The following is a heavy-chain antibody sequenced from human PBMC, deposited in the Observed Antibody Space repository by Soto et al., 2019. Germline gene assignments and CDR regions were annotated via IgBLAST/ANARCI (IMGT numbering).Heavy chain of an antibody. J-gene: IGHJ4*02. CDR2: IVVVSGNT. D-gene: IGHD3-22*01. V-gene: IGHV1-58*01. Sequence: ASVKVSCKASGFTFISSAVQWVRQARGQRLEWIGWIVVVSGNTNYAQKFQERVTITRDMSTSTAYMELSSLRSEDTAVYYCAADYYDTNGYYYDYWGQGTLVTVPS. CDR1: GFTFISSA. CDR3: AADYYDTNGYYYDY.